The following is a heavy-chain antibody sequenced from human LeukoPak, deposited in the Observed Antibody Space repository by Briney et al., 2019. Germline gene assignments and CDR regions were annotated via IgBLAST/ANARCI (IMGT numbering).Heavy chain of an antibody. Sequence: SETLSLTCTVSGGSISSYYWSWIRQPPGKGLEWIGEINHSGSTNYNPSLKSRVTISVDTSKNQFSLKLSSVTAADTAVYYCASSGIVVVPAASNDAFDIWGQGTMVTVSS. CDR2: INHSGST. V-gene: IGHV4-34*01. CDR3: ASSGIVVVPAASNDAFDI. J-gene: IGHJ3*02. D-gene: IGHD2-2*01. CDR1: GGSISSYY.